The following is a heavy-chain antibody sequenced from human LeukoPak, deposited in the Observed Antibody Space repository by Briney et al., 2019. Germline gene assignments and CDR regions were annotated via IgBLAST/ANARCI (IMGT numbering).Heavy chain of an antibody. CDR3: ARGKARSGVLWFDP. CDR1: GGSISSSSYY. J-gene: IGHJ5*02. D-gene: IGHD6-25*01. Sequence: KSSETLSLTCTVSGGSISSSSYYWGWIRQPPGKGLEWIGSIYYSGSTNYNPSLKSRVTISVDTSKNQFSLKLSSVTAADTAVYYCARGKARSGVLWFDPWGQGTLVTVSS. V-gene: IGHV4-39*07. CDR2: IYYSGST.